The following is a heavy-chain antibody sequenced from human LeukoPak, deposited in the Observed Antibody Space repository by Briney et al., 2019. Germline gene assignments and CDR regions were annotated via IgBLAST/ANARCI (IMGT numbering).Heavy chain of an antibody. V-gene: IGHV1-2*02. CDR3: AREKKRWLQLPPRAYWYFDL. J-gene: IGHJ2*01. CDR2: FNPNSGGT. CDR1: GYTFTGYY. Sequence: ASVKVSCKASGYTFTGYYMHWVRQAPGQGLEWMGWFNPNSGGTNYAQKFQGRVTMTRDTSISTAYMELSRLRSDDTAVYYCAREKKRWLQLPPRAYWYFDLWGRGTLVTVSS. D-gene: IGHD5-24*01.